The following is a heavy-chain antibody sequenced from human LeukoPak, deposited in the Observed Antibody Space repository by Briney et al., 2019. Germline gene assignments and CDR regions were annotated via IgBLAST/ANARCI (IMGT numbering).Heavy chain of an antibody. CDR1: GFTITPYW. CDR2: INSDGYST. CDR3: ARDNGFSLFAT. V-gene: IGHV3-74*01. D-gene: IGHD5-18*01. J-gene: IGHJ5*02. Sequence: PGGSLRLSCAASGFTITPYWMHWVRQVPGKGLVWVSRINSDGYSTNYADSVKGRFTISRDNAKNTVYLQINNLRAHDTAVYYCARDNGFSLFATWGPGTLVTVSS.